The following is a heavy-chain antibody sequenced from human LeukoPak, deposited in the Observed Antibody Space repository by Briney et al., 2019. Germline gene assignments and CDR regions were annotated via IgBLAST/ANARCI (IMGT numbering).Heavy chain of an antibody. CDR3: ARVETQVAIGDY. CDR2: ISSSGSTI. D-gene: IGHD5-12*01. J-gene: IGHJ4*02. Sequence: PGGSLRLSCAASGFTFSSYEMNWVRQAPGKGLEWVSYISSSGSTIYYADSVKGRFTISRDNAKNSLYLQMNSLRAEDTAVYYCARVETQVAIGDYWGQGPLVTVSS. V-gene: IGHV3-48*03. CDR1: GFTFSSYE.